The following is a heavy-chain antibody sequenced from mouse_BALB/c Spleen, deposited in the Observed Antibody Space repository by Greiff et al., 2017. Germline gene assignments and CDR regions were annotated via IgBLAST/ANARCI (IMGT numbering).Heavy chain of an antibody. CDR3: ARSYYYGSRAMDY. Sequence: VQLKEPGPGLVKPSHSLSLTCTVTGYSFTSDYAWNWIRQFPGNKLEWMGYISYSGSTSFNPSLKSRISITRDTSKNQSFLQLKSVTTEDTATYDCARSYYYGSRAMDYWGQGTSVTVSA. V-gene: IGHV3-2*02. CDR2: ISYSGST. CDR1: GYSFTSDYA. J-gene: IGHJ4*01. D-gene: IGHD1-1*01.